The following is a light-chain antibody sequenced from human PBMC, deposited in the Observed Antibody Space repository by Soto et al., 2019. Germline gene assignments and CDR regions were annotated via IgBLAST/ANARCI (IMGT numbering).Light chain of an antibody. CDR1: QGISNY. CDR2: AAS. J-gene: IGKJ3*01. CDR3: QKYSSAPLT. Sequence: DFQMTQSPSSLSASVGDRVTITCRASQGISNYVAWYQQKPGTAPKVLISAASTLQSGIPSRFSGSGSGTDFTLNISSLQPEDVATYYCQKYSSAPLTFGRGTKVEIK. V-gene: IGKV1-27*01.